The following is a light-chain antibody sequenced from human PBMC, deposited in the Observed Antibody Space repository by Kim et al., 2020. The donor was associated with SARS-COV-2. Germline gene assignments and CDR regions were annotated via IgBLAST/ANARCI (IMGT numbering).Light chain of an antibody. Sequence: QAATLTCTGNSNNVGDEGAAWLQQHQSHPPKLLSYRNNNRPSGISERLSASKSGNTASLTITGLQPEDEADYYCSAWDRSLSAWVFGGGTQLTVL. J-gene: IGLJ3*02. V-gene: IGLV10-54*01. CDR2: RNN. CDR3: SAWDRSLSAWV. CDR1: SNNVGDEG.